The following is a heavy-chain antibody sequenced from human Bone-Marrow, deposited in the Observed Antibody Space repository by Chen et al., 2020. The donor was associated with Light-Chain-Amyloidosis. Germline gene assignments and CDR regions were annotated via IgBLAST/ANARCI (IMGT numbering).Heavy chain of an antibody. J-gene: IGHJ4*02. V-gene: IGHV3-7*03. CDR2: VRQDVSEK. CDR3: ARDRTLFGVAQYYFDY. D-gene: IGHD3-3*01. CDR1: GFTSSDYW. Sequence: DVRLVESGGGLVQPGGSLRLSCAASGFTSSDYWMSWVRQSPGKGLEWVANVRQDVSEKDYADSVKGRFTISRDDAKNSVYLQMNNLRAEDTAVYYCARDRTLFGVAQYYFDYWGQGTRVTVSS.